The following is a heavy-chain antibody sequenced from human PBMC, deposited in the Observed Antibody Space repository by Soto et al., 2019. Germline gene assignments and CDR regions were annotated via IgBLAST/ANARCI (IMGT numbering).Heavy chain of an antibody. CDR2: ISAYNGNT. V-gene: IGHV1-18*04. J-gene: IGHJ4*02. CDR1: GYTFTGYY. CDR3: ARDGNYHFVLYGSYIAYFDE. Sequence: ASVKVSCKASGYTFTGYYMHWVRQAPGQGLEWMGWISAYNGNTNYAQKLQGRVTMTTDTSTSTAYMELRSLRSDDTAVYYCARDGNYHFVLYGSYIAYFDERGQGTLVTVSA. D-gene: IGHD6-6*01.